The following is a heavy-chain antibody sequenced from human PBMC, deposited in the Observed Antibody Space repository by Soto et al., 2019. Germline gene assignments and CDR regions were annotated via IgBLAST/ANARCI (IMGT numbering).Heavy chain of an antibody. CDR2: IIPSFGTA. D-gene: IGHD3-22*01. Sequence: QVQLVQSGAEVKKPGSSVRVSCKASGGTFSSYAITWVRQAPGQGLEWMGGIIPSFGTANYAQKFQGRVTITADESTNTAYMELSSLRSQDTAVYYCARDYYDSSGSHYFDPWGQGTLVTVSS. J-gene: IGHJ5*02. CDR1: GGTFSSYA. V-gene: IGHV1-69*01. CDR3: ARDYYDSSGSHYFDP.